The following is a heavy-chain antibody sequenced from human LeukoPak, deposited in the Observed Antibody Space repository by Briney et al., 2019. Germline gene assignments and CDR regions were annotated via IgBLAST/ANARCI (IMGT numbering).Heavy chain of an antibody. Sequence: PGGSLRLSCAVPGFTAGNKYMSWVRQAPGKGLEWGSVIYSGGKTYYADSVKGRFTISKDNFNNRLYLEMNSLRPEDTAVYYCASSSAWFLNYAMDVWGHGATVTVSS. CDR2: IYSGGKT. V-gene: IGHV3-53*05. J-gene: IGHJ6*02. CDR3: ASSSAWFLNYAMDV. D-gene: IGHD6-19*01. CDR1: GFTAGNKY.